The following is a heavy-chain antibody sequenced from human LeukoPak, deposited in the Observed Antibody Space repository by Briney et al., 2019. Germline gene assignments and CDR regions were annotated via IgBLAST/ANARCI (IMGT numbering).Heavy chain of an antibody. V-gene: IGHV1-2*02. CDR3: ARVGHYDYVWGSYREYNWFDP. CDR1: GYTFTGYY. D-gene: IGHD3-16*02. CDR2: INPNSGGT. J-gene: IGHJ5*02. Sequence: ASVKVSCKASGYTFTGYYMHWVRQAPGQGLEWMGWINPNSGGTNYAQKLQGRVTMTTDTSTSTAYMELRSLRSDDTAVYYCARVGHYDYVWGSYREYNWFDPWGQGALVTVSS.